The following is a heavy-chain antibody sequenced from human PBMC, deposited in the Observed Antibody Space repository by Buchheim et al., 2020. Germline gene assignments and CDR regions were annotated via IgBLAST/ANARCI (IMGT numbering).Heavy chain of an antibody. J-gene: IGHJ3*02. D-gene: IGHD1-26*01. CDR2: ISYDGSNK. V-gene: IGHV3-30*04. CDR1: GFTFSSYA. CDR3: ASLPAGWELTWAFDI. Sequence: QVQLVESGGGVVQPGRSLRLSCAASGFTFSSYAMHWVRQAPGKGLEWVAVISYDGSNKYYADSVKGRFTISRDNSKNTLYLQMNSLRAEDTAVYYCASLPAGWELTWAFDIWGQVT.